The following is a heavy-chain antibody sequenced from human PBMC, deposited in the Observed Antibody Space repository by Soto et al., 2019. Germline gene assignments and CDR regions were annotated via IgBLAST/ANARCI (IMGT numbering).Heavy chain of an antibody. D-gene: IGHD1-1*01. CDR2: IYYSGST. CDR3: AQNGPYSLAV. J-gene: IGHJ6*02. V-gene: IGHV4-31*03. CDR1: GGSISSGGYY. Sequence: SETLSLTCTVSGGSISSGGYYWSWIRQHPGKGLEWIGYIYYSGSTYYNPSLKSRVTISVDTSKNRFSLKLNSVTAADTAFYFCAQNGPYSLAVWGQGTTVTVSS.